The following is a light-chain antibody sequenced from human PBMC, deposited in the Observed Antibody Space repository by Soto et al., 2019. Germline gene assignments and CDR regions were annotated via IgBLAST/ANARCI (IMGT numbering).Light chain of an antibody. CDR3: SSYAGSSNV. CDR1: SSNIGINT. V-gene: IGLV1-44*01. J-gene: IGLJ1*01. CDR2: TDN. Sequence: QSVLTQPPSASGTPGQRVTISCSGGSSNIGINTVNWYQQLPGTAPKVLIYTDNERPSGVPDRFSGSKSGTSASLAINGLQAEDEADYYCSSYAGSSNVFGTGTKVTVL.